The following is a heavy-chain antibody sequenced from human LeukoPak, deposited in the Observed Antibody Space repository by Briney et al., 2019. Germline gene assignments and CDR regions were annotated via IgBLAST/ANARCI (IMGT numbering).Heavy chain of an antibody. J-gene: IGHJ4*02. D-gene: IGHD6-19*01. CDR1: GFTVSSNY. CDR2: IYSGGST. CDR3: ARDIAVAGAIDY. Sequence: GGSLRLSCAASGFTVSSNYMSWVRQAPGKGLEWVSVIYSGGSTYYADSVKGRFTISRDNSKNTRYLQMNSLRAEDTAVYYCARDIAVAGAIDYWGQGTLVTVSS. V-gene: IGHV3-53*01.